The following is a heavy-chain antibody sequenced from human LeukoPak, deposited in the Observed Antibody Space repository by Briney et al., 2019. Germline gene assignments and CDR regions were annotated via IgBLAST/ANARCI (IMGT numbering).Heavy chain of an antibody. D-gene: IGHD6-13*01. J-gene: IGHJ4*02. CDR3: AKSPSSWKFDD. V-gene: IGHV3-30*02. CDR1: GFAFSSCG. Sequence: GGALRLSCAASGFAFSSCGMHWVRQAPGKGLEWVAFIRYHGSDKYYADSVKGRFTISRDNSKNTLDLQMNSLRADDTAVYYCAKSPSSWKFDDWGQGTLVTVSS. CDR2: IRYHGSDK.